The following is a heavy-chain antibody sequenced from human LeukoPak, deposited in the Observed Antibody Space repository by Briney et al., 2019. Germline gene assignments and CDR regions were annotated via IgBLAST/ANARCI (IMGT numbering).Heavy chain of an antibody. Sequence: GGSLRLSCAASGFTFSSYEMNCVRQAPGKGLEWVSYISSSGSTIYYADSVKGRFTISRDNAKSSLYLQMNSLRAEDTAVYYCARDFNGDFNFDYWGQGTLVTVSS. CDR2: ISSSGSTI. D-gene: IGHD4-17*01. CDR3: ARDFNGDFNFDY. J-gene: IGHJ4*02. V-gene: IGHV3-48*03. CDR1: GFTFSSYE.